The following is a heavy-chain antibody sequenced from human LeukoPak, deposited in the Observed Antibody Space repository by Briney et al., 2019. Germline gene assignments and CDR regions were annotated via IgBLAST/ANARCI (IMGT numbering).Heavy chain of an antibody. CDR3: ASDYYDSSGYPLPFDY. J-gene: IGHJ4*02. V-gene: IGHV4-39*01. Sequence: SETLSLTCTGSGGSISSISYYWGWIRQPPGKGLEWIGCIYYSGSTYYNPSLKSLVTISVDTSKNQFSLKLSSVNAADTAVYYCASDYYDSSGYPLPFDYWGQGTLVTVSS. CDR2: IYYSGST. D-gene: IGHD3-22*01. CDR1: GGSISSISYY.